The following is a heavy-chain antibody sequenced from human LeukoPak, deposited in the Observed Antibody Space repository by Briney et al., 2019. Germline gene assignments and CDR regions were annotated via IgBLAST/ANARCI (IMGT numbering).Heavy chain of an antibody. V-gene: IGHV3-74*01. J-gene: IGHJ4*02. CDR3: ARDAYYDILTGYYPY. Sequence: GGSLRLSCAASGFTFSSYSMNWVRQAPGKGLEWVSRINSDGSSTSYADSVKGRFTISRDNAKNTLYLQMNSLRAEDTAVYYCARDAYYDILTGYYPYWGQGTLVTVSS. CDR1: GFTFSSYS. CDR2: INSDGSST. D-gene: IGHD3-9*01.